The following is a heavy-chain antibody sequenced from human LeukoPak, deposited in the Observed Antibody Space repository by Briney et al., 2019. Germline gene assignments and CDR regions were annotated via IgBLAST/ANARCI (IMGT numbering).Heavy chain of an antibody. V-gene: IGHV3-21*01. CDR1: GFTFSSYS. Sequence: KPGGSLRLSCAASGFTFSSYSMNWVRQAPGKGLEWVSSISGSSSYIYYADSVKGRFTISRDNAKNALYLQMDNLRAEDTSVYYCARDRRDGYNLLDYWGQGTLVTVSS. J-gene: IGHJ4*02. CDR3: ARDRRDGYNLLDY. CDR2: ISGSSSYI. D-gene: IGHD5-24*01.